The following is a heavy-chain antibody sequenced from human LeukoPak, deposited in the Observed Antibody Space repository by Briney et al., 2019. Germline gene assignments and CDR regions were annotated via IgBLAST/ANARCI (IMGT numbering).Heavy chain of an antibody. D-gene: IGHD4/OR15-4a*01. V-gene: IGHV3-30*04. CDR2: ISYEGSNK. CDR1: GFTFSTHA. CDR3: GRPNGGRLLFVF. J-gene: IGHJ4*02. Sequence: GGSLRHSCAACGFTFSTHAMHGFRQAPGKGLECGAVISYEGSNKFYADSVKGRFNLSRDDSNNTLDLQMNSLRSDDTGVYYCGRPNGGRLLFVFWGQGTLVTVSS.